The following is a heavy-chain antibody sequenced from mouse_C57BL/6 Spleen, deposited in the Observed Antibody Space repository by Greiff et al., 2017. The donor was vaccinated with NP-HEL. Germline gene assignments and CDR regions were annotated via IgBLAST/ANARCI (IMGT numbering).Heavy chain of an antibody. CDR3: ARPYLDY. V-gene: IGHV1-59*01. CDR1: GYTFTSYW. J-gene: IGHJ2*01. CDR2: IDPSDSYT. Sequence: QVQLQQPGAELVRPGTSVKLSCKASGYTFTSYWMHWVKQRPGQGLEWIGVIDPSDSYTNYNQKFKGKATLTVDTSSSTAYMQLSSLTSEDSAVYYWARPYLDYRGQGTTLTVSS.